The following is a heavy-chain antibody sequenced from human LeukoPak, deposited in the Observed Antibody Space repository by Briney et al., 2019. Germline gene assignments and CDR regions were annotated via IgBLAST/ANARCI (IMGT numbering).Heavy chain of an antibody. CDR3: ARLQGRGDNYLDY. V-gene: IGHV4-59*08. CDR1: GGSISNYY. D-gene: IGHD7-27*01. Sequence: SEALSLTCTVSGGSISNYYWSWIRQPPGKRLEWIGYVSYSGSSSSNPSLESRVTISVDMSKNQFSLRLSSVTASDTAVYYCARLQGRGDNYLDYWGQGTLVTVSS. CDR2: VSYSGSS. J-gene: IGHJ4*02.